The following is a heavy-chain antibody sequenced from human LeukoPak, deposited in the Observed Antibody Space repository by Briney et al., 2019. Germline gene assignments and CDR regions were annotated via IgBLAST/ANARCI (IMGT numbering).Heavy chain of an antibody. Sequence: PGGSLRLSCAGSGFTFSGQRMSWLRQAPGKGLEWVSVIGGNSGYSHYTDSVQGRFTISRDNYKNMLYLQMNSLRAEDTAVYYCAKDGTGYSGVWGQGTLVTVSS. CDR3: AKDGTGYSGV. D-gene: IGHD5-12*01. J-gene: IGHJ4*02. V-gene: IGHV3-23*01. CDR2: IGGNSGYS. CDR1: GFTFSGQR.